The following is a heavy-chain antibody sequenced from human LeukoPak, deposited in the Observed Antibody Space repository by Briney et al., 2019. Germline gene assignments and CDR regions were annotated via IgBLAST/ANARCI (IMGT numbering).Heavy chain of an antibody. CDR2: ISSSGGSI. J-gene: IGHJ4*02. CDR3: ARGRIRFDY. D-gene: IGHD2-21*01. CDR1: GFTFSAYS. V-gene: IGHV3-48*04. Sequence: PPGGSLRLSCAASGFTFSAYSMNWVRQAPGKGLEWVSYISSSGGSIYYADSVKGRFTSSRDNTKNSLYLQMNSLRAEDTAVYYCARGRIRFDYWGQGTLVTVSS.